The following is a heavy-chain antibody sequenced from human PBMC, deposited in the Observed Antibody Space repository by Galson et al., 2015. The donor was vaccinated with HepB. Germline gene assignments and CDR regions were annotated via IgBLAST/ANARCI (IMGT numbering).Heavy chain of an antibody. CDR3: AKAGSPYDYSYGMDV. D-gene: IGHD3-16*01. V-gene: IGHV3-30*18. Sequence: LRLSCAASGFIFGDYDIHWVRQAPGKGLEWVAVISYDGSKKFYADSVKGRFTISRDSPRNTLFLQMNSLRAEDAAVYYCAKAGSPYDYSYGMDVWGQGTTVTVSS. CDR1: GFIFGDYD. J-gene: IGHJ6*02. CDR2: ISYDGSKK.